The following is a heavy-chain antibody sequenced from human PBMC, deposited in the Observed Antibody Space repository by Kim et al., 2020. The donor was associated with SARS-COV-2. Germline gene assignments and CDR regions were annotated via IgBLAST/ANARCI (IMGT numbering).Heavy chain of an antibody. J-gene: IGHJ4*01. CDR3: AREGGTVAGTSVFDY. V-gene: IGHV3-30*04. D-gene: IGHD1-7*01. CDR2: LSYDGRDK. Sequence: GGSLRLSCAASGFTFSSYAMHWVRQAPGKGLEWVTFLSYDGRDKLYADSVRGRFTVSRDNSKNTLYLQMNSLRTEDTAIYYCAREGGTVAGTSVFDYWG. CDR1: GFTFSSYA.